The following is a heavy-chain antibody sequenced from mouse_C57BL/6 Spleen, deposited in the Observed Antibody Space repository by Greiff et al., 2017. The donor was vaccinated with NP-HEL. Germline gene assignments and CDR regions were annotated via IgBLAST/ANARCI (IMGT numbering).Heavy chain of an antibody. D-gene: IGHD1-1*01. CDR2: IYPRSGNT. V-gene: IGHV1-81*01. CDR3: ARDDYYGSYWYFDV. Sequence: VQLQQSGAELARPGASVKLSCKASGYTFTSYGISWVKQRTGQGLEWIGEIYPRSGNTYYNEKFKGKATLTADKSSSTAYMELRSLTSEDSAVYFCARDDYYGSYWYFDVWGTGTTVTVAS. CDR1: GYTFTSYG. J-gene: IGHJ1*03.